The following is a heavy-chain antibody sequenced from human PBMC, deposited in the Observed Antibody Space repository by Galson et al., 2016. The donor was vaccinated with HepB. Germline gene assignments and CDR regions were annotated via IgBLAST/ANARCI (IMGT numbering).Heavy chain of an antibody. J-gene: IGHJ4*02. CDR3: AEDLGRNLDDYDDIWGPRHLFDS. V-gene: IGHV1-69*13. CDR1: GGTFSNYA. CDR2: IIPMFGTT. D-gene: IGHD3-16*01. Sequence: SVKVSCKASGGTFSNYAISWVRQAPGQGLEWMAGIIPMFGTTNYAQKFQGRVTVTADESTTTAYMELSSLRSEDTAMYYCAEDLGRNLDDYDDIWGPRHLFDSGGQGTLVTVSS.